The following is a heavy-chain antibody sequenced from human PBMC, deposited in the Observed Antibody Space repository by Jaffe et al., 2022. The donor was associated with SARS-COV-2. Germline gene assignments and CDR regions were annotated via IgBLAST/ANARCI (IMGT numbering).Heavy chain of an antibody. D-gene: IGHD1-20*01. J-gene: IGHJ4*02. CDR3: AKDSPYPITANYFDY. CDR2: ISVSGGST. CDR1: GFTFDSYA. Sequence: EVQLLESGGGLVQPGGSLRLSCAASGFTFDSYAMSWVRQAPGKGLEWVSTISVSGGSTYYADSVKGRFTISRDNSDHTLHLQMNSLRAEDTAVYYCAKDSPYPITANYFDYWGQGTLVTVSS. V-gene: IGHV3-23*01.